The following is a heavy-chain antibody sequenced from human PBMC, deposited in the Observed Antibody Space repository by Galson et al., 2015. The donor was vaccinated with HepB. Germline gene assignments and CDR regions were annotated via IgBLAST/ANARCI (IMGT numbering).Heavy chain of an antibody. Sequence: QSGAAVKKPGESLKISCKGSGYSFTSYWIGWVRQMPGKGLEWMGIIDPGDSDTRYSPSFQGQVTISADKSINTAYLQWSSLKASDTAMYYWARQHYDILTGYHSPAGYWGQGTLVTVSS. V-gene: IGHV5-51*01. CDR2: IDPGDSDT. CDR3: ARQHYDILTGYHSPAGY. D-gene: IGHD3-9*01. CDR1: GYSFTSYW. J-gene: IGHJ4*02.